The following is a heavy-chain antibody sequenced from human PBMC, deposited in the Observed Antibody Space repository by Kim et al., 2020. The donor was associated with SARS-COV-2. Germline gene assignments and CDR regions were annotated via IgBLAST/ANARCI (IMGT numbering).Heavy chain of an antibody. J-gene: IGHJ4*02. CDR2: INHSGST. V-gene: IGHV4-34*01. CDR3: ATSPSRRVNCSGGSCYSLGPYYFDY. Sequence: SETLSLTCAVYGGSFSGYYWSWIRQPPGKGLEWIGEINHSGSTNYNPSLKSRVTISVDTSKNQFSLKLSSVTAADTAVYYCATSPSRRVNCSGGSCYSLGPYYFDYWGQGTLVTVSS. CDR1: GGSFSGYY. D-gene: IGHD2-15*01.